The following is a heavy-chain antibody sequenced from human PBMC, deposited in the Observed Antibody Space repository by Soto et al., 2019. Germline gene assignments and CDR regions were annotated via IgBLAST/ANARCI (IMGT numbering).Heavy chain of an antibody. CDR1: GFTFSSYG. D-gene: IGHD6-19*01. J-gene: IGHJ4*01. V-gene: IGHV3-30*18. CDR3: AKEVAVAGDFDY. CDR2: ISSDGSTT. Sequence: GGSLRLSCVASGFTFSSYGIHWVRQAPGKGLEWVAVISSDGSTTYYADSVKGRFTISRDNSKNTLNLQMDSLRPEDTAVYYCAKEVAVAGDFDYWGHGTLVTVSS.